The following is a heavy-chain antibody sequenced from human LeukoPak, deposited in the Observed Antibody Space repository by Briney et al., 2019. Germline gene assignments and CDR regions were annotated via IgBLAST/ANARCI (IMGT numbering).Heavy chain of an antibody. CDR2: ISYSGKNI. CDR1: GFTFNNYS. D-gene: IGHD6-13*01. J-gene: IGHJ4*02. V-gene: IGHV3-21*01. CDR3: VSRHVVAAAPFDN. Sequence: GGSLRLSCASSGFTFNNYSMHWVRQAPGKRLEWVSGISYSGKNIYYADSVKGRFTISRDNAKNSLHLQMSSLRVEDMAVYYCVSRHVVAAAPFDNWGQGTRVPVSA.